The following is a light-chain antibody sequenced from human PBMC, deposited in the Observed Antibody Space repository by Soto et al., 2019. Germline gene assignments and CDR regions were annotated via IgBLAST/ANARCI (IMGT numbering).Light chain of an antibody. J-gene: IGKJ4*01. CDR1: QDISDS. CDR2: DAS. CDR3: QHYASLPRT. V-gene: IGKV1-33*01. Sequence: DIQMTQSPSSLSASVGDRLTLTCQASQDISDSLRWYQVKPGNAPQLLMFDASNFETGVPSRFSGSGSGKDFTFTISSLQPEDFATYYCQHYASLPRTFGGGTKVQIK.